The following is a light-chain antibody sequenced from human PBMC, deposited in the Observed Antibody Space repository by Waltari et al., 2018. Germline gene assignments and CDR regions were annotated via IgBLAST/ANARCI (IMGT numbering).Light chain of an antibody. CDR1: ETVGSSY. CDR3: QQYGSVPYT. CDR2: GTS. J-gene: IGKJ2*01. V-gene: IGKV3-20*01. Sequence: EIVLTQSPGTLSLSPGDRATLSCRSSETVGSSYLAWFQQRPGLPPRLLIYGTSTRATGIPDRFSGSGSGTDFTLTISRLEPEDSATFYCQQYGSVPYTFGQGTKLEIK.